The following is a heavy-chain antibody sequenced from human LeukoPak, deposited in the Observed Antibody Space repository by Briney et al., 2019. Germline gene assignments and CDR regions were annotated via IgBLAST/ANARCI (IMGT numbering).Heavy chain of an antibody. CDR3: AGDPGSSAFDL. CDR1: GFSFSPYW. CDR2: IDRDGGVR. J-gene: IGHJ4*02. V-gene: IGHV3-7*01. D-gene: IGHD1-14*01. Sequence: GGSQRLSCAASGFSFSPYWVSWVRQTPKNGLEFVGNIDRDGGVRNYMDSLKGRCTISRDNGKKSLYLEINSLRADDTAVYYCAGDPGSSAFDLWGRGALVTVSS.